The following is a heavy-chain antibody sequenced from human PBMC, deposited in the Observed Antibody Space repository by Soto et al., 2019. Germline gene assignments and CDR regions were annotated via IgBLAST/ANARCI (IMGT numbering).Heavy chain of an antibody. V-gene: IGHV1-2*06. J-gene: IGHJ4*02. CDR2: INPNSGDT. Sequence: VQLVPSGAEVKKPGASVKVSCKASGYTFTDHYLHWVRQAPGQALEWMGRINPNSGDTSYAQQFLGRVTMTRATSITTAYMDVSGLRYDATAVYYCAVSKGEGGTSYPFDYCGKGTLVTVSS. CDR3: AVSKGEGGTSYPFDY. D-gene: IGHD1-26*01. CDR1: GYTFTDHY.